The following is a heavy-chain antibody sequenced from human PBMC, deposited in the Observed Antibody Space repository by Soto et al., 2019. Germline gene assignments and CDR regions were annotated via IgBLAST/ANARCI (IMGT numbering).Heavy chain of an antibody. CDR3: ARGGSSSRYYYYYYGMDV. J-gene: IGHJ6*02. D-gene: IGHD6-13*01. CDR1: GFTVSSNY. V-gene: IGHV3-53*01. CDR2: IYSGGST. Sequence: GGSLRLSCAASGFTVSSNYTSWVRQAPGKGLEWVSVIYSGGSTYYADSVKGRFTISRDNSKNTLYLQMNSLRAEDTAVYYCARGGSSSRYYYYYYGMDVWGQGTTVTVSS.